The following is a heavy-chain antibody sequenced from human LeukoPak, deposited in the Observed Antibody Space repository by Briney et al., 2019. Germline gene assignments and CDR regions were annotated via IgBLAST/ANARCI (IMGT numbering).Heavy chain of an antibody. J-gene: IGHJ3*02. V-gene: IGHV1-2*02. D-gene: IGHD3-22*01. CDR2: INPNSGGT. CDR1: GYTFTGYY. Sequence: GASVKVSCKASGYTFTGYYMHWVRQAPGQGPEWMGWINPNSGGTNYAQKFQGRVTMTRDTSISTAYMELSRLRSDDTAVYYCARMKMGSYYYDSSGADAFDIWGQGTMVTVSS. CDR3: ARMKMGSYYYDSSGADAFDI.